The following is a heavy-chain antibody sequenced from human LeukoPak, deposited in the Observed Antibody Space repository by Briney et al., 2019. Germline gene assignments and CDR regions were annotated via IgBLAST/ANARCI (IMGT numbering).Heavy chain of an antibody. D-gene: IGHD3-22*01. Sequence: ASVKVSCKASGYTFTSYGISWVRQAPGQGLEGMGWISAYNGNTNYAQKLQGRVTMTTDTSTSTAYMELRSLRSDDTAVYYCARASPRTSYYDSSGYYSFDYWGQGTLVTVSS. V-gene: IGHV1-18*01. CDR1: GYTFTSYG. J-gene: IGHJ4*02. CDR2: ISAYNGNT. CDR3: ARASPRTSYYDSSGYYSFDY.